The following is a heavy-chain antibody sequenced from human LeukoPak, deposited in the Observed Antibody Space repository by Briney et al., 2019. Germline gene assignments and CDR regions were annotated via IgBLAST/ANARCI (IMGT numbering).Heavy chain of an antibody. V-gene: IGHV4-59*11. CDR2: ISDSGST. CDR1: GGSLSTHH. Sequence: NPSETLSLTCVVSGGSLSTHHWSWIRQSPGRGLEWIGYISDSGSTNYNPSLKSRVTISVDTSKNHFSLRLTSVTAADTAVYYCARDPFWSGYAGDYYYGLDVWGQGTTVTISS. D-gene: IGHD3-3*01. J-gene: IGHJ6*02. CDR3: ARDPFWSGYAGDYYYGLDV.